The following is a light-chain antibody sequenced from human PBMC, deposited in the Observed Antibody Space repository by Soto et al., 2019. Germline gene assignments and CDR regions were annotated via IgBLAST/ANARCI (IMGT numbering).Light chain of an antibody. CDR1: QSLVHTDGKTY. V-gene: IGKV2-24*01. J-gene: IGKJ4*01. CDR3: MQATRFPFT. CDR2: KIS. Sequence: DIVLTQTPLSSPVTLGQPASISCTSSQSLVHTDGKTYLSWLQQRPGQPPRLLIYKISDRLSGVPDRFTGSGAGTDFTLKISRVEAEDVGTSYCMQATRFPFTFGGGTKVDIK.